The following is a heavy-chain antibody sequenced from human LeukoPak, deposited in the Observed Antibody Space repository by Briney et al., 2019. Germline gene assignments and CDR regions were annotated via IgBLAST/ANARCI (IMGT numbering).Heavy chain of an antibody. Sequence: GASVKVSCKASGYTFTSYDINWVRQATGQGLEWMGWMNPNSGNTDYAQKFQGRVTMTRNTSISTAYMELSSLRSEDTAVYYCATSYSSSWNPRFDPWGQGSLVTVSS. V-gene: IGHV1-8*01. D-gene: IGHD6-13*01. CDR3: ATSYSSSWNPRFDP. CDR2: MNPNSGNT. J-gene: IGHJ5*02. CDR1: GYTFTSYD.